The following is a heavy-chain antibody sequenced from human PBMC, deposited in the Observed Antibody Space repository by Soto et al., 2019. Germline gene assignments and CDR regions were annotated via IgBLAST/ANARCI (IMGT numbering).Heavy chain of an antibody. V-gene: IGHV1-18*01. J-gene: IGHJ4*02. CDR3: ARDVPPANY. Sequence: QVQLVQSGAEVKKPGASVKVSCKASGYTFTSYAISWVRQAPGQGLDWMGWISAYNGNTSYAQKLQGRVTMTTDTTLSTAYMGLTSLRSDGTAVYFCARDVPPANYWGQGNLVSVSS. CDR2: ISAYNGNT. CDR1: GYTFTSYA.